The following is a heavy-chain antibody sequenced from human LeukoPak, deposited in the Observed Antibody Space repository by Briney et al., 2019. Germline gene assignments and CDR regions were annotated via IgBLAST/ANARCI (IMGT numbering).Heavy chain of an antibody. CDR2: INPNSGGT. CDR3: ARIQMATIDFDY. J-gene: IGHJ4*02. Sequence: ASVKVSCKASGYTFTGYYMHWVRQAPGQGLEWMGWINPNSGGTNYAQKFQGRVTMTRDTSISTAYMELSRLRSGDTAVYYCARIQMATIDFDYWGQGTLVTVSS. V-gene: IGHV1-2*02. D-gene: IGHD5-24*01. CDR1: GYTFTGYY.